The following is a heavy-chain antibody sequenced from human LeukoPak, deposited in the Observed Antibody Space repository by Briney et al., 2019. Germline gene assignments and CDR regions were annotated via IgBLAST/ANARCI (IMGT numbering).Heavy chain of an antibody. CDR1: GVSVSSGSYY. CDR3: ASMALKWVVANDAFDI. J-gene: IGHJ3*02. CDR2: IYYSGST. V-gene: IGHV4-61*01. D-gene: IGHD6-19*01. Sequence: SETLSLTCTVSGVSVSSGSYYWSWIRQPPGKGLEWIGYIYYSGSTNYNPSLKSRVTISVDTSKNQFSLKLSSVTAADTAVYYCASMALKWVVANDAFDIWGQGKMVSVSS.